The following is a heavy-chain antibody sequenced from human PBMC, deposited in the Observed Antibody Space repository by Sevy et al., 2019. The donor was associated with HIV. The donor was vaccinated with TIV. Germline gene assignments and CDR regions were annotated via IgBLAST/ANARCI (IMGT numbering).Heavy chain of an antibody. D-gene: IGHD3-22*01. V-gene: IGHV3-30-3*01. J-gene: IGHJ3*02. CDR1: GFTFSSYA. CDR3: ARDFGGIVVVTAHSLEGYAFDI. Sequence: GGSLRLSCAASGFTFSSYAMHWVRQAPGKGLEWVAVISYDGSNKYYADSVKGRFTISRENSKNTLYLQMNSLRAEDTAVYYCARDFGGIVVVTAHSLEGYAFDIWGQGTMVTVSS. CDR2: ISYDGSNK.